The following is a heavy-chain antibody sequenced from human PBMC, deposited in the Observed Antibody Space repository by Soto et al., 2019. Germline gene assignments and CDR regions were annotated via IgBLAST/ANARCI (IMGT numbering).Heavy chain of an antibody. CDR2: IIPIFGTA. CDR3: ASRPRNYDFWSGSEYYFDY. J-gene: IGHJ4*02. D-gene: IGHD3-3*01. V-gene: IGHV1-69*06. CDR1: GGTFSIYA. Sequence: SVKVSCKASGGTFSIYAISGVLQSPLQWLDWMGGIIPIFGTANYAQKFQGRVTITADKSTSTAYMELSSLGSEDTAVYYCASRPRNYDFWSGSEYYFDYWGQGTLVTVSS.